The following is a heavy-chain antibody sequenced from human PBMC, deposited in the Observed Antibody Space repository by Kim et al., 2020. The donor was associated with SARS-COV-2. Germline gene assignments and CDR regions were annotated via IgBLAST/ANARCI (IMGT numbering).Heavy chain of an antibody. D-gene: IGHD3-10*01. Sequence: WVSAISGSGGSTYYADSVKGRFTISRDNSKNTLYLQMNSLRAEDTALYYCAKDPVYFGSVRYSRFDY. V-gene: IGHV3-23*01. CDR2: ISGSGGST. CDR3: AKDPVYFGSVRYSRFDY. J-gene: IGHJ4*01.